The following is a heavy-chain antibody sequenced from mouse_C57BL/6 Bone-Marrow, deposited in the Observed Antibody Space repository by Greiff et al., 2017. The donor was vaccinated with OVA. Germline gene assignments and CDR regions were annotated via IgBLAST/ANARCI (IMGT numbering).Heavy chain of an antibody. CDR2: IDPSDSYT. V-gene: IGHV1-69*01. J-gene: IGHJ3*01. D-gene: IGHD1-1*01. Sequence: QVQLKQPGAELVMPGASVKLSCKASGYTFTSYWMHWVKQRPGQGLEWIGEIDPSDSYTNYNQKFKGKSTLTVDKSSSTAYMQLSSLTSEDSAVYYCARDYYYGSRFAYWGQGTLVTVSA. CDR3: ARDYYYGSRFAY. CDR1: GYTFTSYW.